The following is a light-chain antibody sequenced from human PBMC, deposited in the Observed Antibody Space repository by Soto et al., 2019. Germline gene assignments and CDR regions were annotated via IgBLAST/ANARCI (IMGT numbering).Light chain of an antibody. CDR3: QTRSTGIRV. CDR2: LNSDGSH. Sequence: QSVLTQSPSASASLGASVKLTCTLSSGRSSYAIAWHQQQPEKGPRYLMKLNSDGSHSKGDGIPDRFSGSSSGAERYLTISSLQSEDEADYYCQTRSTGIRVFGGGTKLTVL. J-gene: IGLJ3*02. CDR1: SGRSSYA. V-gene: IGLV4-69*01.